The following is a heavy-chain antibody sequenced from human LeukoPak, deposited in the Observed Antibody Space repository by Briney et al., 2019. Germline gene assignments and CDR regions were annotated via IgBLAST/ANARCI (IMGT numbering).Heavy chain of an antibody. CDR3: ARDGSGFYYYYYMDV. D-gene: IGHD6-25*01. J-gene: IGHJ6*03. CDR2: ISTVSTYT. CDR1: GFTFTDYS. Sequence: VKPGGSLRLSCAASGFTFTDYSMTWVRPAPGKGLEWVSSISTVSTYTFYSDSVKGRFTISRDNRKNTLYLQMSSLSAEDTAVYYCARDGSGFYYYYYMDVWGRGTAVTVSS. V-gene: IGHV3-21*01.